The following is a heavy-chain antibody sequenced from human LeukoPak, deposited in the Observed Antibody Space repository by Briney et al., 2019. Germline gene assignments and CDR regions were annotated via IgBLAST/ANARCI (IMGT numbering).Heavy chain of an antibody. J-gene: IGHJ4*02. CDR2: INPNSGGT. D-gene: IGHD6-13*01. CDR1: GYTFTGYY. Sequence: ASVKVSCKASGYTFTGYYMHWVRQAPGQGLEWMGWINPNSGGTNYAQKFQGWVTMTRDTSISTAYMELSRLRSEDTAIYYCAKIAASDTGEGYWGQGTLVTVSS. V-gene: IGHV1-2*04. CDR3: AKIAASDTGEGY.